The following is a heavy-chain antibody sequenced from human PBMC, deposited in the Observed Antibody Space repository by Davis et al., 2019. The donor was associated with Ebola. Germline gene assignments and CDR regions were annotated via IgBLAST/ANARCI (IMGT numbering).Heavy chain of an antibody. CDR3: AKDLAYDLWSGYTGDY. V-gene: IGHV3-23*01. CDR2: SDSGDTT. J-gene: IGHJ4*02. Sequence: SDSGDTTYYADSVIGRFTISRDNSKNTLYLQMNSLRAEDTAVYYCAKDLAYDLWSGYTGDYWGQGTLVTVSS. D-gene: IGHD3-3*01.